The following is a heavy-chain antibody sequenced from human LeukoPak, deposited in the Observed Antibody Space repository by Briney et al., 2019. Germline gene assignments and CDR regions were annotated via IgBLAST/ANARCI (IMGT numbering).Heavy chain of an antibody. V-gene: IGHV3-48*01. Sequence: GGSLRLSCAASGFTFSSYSMNWARQAPGKGLEWVSYISSSSSTIYYADSVKGRFTISRDNAKNSLYLQMNSLRAEDTAVYYCATYYDFWSGYSRSYYFDYWGQGTLVTVSS. CDR2: ISSSSSTI. D-gene: IGHD3-3*01. J-gene: IGHJ4*02. CDR3: ATYYDFWSGYSRSYYFDY. CDR1: GFTFSSYS.